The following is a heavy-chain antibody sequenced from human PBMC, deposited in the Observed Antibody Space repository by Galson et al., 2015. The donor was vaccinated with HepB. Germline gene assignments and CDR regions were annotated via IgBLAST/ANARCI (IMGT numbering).Heavy chain of an antibody. CDR2: ISANRGNT. Sequence: SVKVSCKASGYTFTTNGISWVRQAPGQGLEWVGWISANRGNTQYAQKLQGRVTLTRNTSTSTAYMELRDLRSDDTATYYCARDRDYRLDYWGQGTLVTVSS. CDR1: GYTFTTNG. V-gene: IGHV1-18*04. D-gene: IGHD4/OR15-4a*01. J-gene: IGHJ4*02. CDR3: ARDRDYRLDY.